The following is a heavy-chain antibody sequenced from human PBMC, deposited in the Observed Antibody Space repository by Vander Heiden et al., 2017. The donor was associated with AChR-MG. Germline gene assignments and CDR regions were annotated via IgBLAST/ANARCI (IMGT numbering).Heavy chain of an antibody. J-gene: IGHJ5*01. D-gene: IGHD2-2*01. CDR2: ISTSDDAI. Sequence: WVSYISTSDDAIHYADSVAGRFTISRDNAQNPLYRHMNILRTDDPAVYYCASRRGYCSITSCYGWFDSWGQGTLVTVSS. CDR3: ASRRGYCSITSCYGWFDS. V-gene: IGHV3-11*01.